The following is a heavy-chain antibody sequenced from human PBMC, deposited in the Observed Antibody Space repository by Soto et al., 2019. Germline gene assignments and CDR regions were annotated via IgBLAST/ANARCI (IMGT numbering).Heavy chain of an antibody. CDR3: ARGPDIVATITYFDY. CDR1: GYTLTSYG. CDR2: ISAYNGNT. J-gene: IGHJ4*02. Sequence: ASVKVSCKASGYTLTSYGISWVRQAPGQGLEWMGWISAYNGNTNYAQKLQGRVTMTTDTSTSTAYMELRSLRSDDTAVYYCARGPDIVATITYFDYWGQGTLVTVSS. V-gene: IGHV1-18*01. D-gene: IGHD5-12*01.